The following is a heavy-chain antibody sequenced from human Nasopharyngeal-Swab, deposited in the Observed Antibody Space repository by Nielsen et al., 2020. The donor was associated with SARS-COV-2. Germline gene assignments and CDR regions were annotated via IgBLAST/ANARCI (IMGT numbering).Heavy chain of an antibody. CDR3: AREIYYGSGSYYVDDAFDI. V-gene: IGHV3-23*01. CDR2: ISYIRDGA. Sequence: GESLKISCTASGFSFGSYSMRWVRQAPGKGLQWVSSISYIRDGASYADSVRGRFTISRDNSKKEVYLHMNSLRSDDTAVYYCAREIYYGSGSYYVDDAFDIWGQGTMVTVSS. J-gene: IGHJ3*02. CDR1: GFSFGSYS. D-gene: IGHD3-10*01.